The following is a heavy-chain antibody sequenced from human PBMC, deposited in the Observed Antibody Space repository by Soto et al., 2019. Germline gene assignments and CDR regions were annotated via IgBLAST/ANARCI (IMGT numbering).Heavy chain of an antibody. CDR1: GFTFDDYT. CDR3: AKVMNAVTTFDYYYYGMDV. V-gene: IGHV3-43*01. Sequence: GGSLRLSCAASGFTFDDYTMHWVRQAPGKGLEWVSLISWDGGSTYYADSVKGRFTISRDNSKNSLYLQMNSLRTEDTALYYCAKVMNAVTTFDYYYYGMDVWGQGTTVTVSS. J-gene: IGHJ6*02. CDR2: ISWDGGST. D-gene: IGHD4-4*01.